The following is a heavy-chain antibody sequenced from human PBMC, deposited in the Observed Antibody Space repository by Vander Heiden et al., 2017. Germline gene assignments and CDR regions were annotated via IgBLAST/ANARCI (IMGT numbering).Heavy chain of an antibody. CDR1: GDSVSSNSAA. Sequence: QVQLQQSGPGLVKPSQTLSLTCAISGDSVSSNSAAWNWIRQSPSGGLEWLGRTYYRSKWYNDYAVSVKSRITINPDTSKNQFSLQLNSVTPEDTAVYYCAREWLQVEQLQYYYYYGMDVWGQGTTVTVSS. J-gene: IGHJ6*02. CDR3: AREWLQVEQLQYYYYYGMDV. D-gene: IGHD6-6*01. V-gene: IGHV6-1*01. CDR2: TYYRSKWYN.